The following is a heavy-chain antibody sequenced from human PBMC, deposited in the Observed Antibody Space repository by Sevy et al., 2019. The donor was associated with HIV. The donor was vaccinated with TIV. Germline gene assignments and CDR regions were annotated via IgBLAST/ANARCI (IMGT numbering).Heavy chain of an antibody. D-gene: IGHD3-10*01. J-gene: IGHJ4*02. CDR1: GFSFSNYW. CDR2: IKQDESAR. CDR3: AKGNSGSFDY. V-gene: IGHV3-7*01. Sequence: GGSLRLSCAASGFSFSNYWMHWVRQAPGKGLEWVANIKQDESARYYVASVKGRFTISRDNAKNSVYLEMNSLRPDDTAIYYCAKGNSGSFDYWGQGTLVTVSS.